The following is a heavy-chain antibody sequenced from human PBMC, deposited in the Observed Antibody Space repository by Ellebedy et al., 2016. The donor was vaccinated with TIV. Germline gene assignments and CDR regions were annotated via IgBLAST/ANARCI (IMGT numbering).Heavy chain of an antibody. CDR1: GYIFTAYY. D-gene: IGHD4/OR15-4a*01. J-gene: IGHJ6*02. CDR2: INPDSGGT. V-gene: IGHV1-2*02. CDR3: ARVLRATSGMDV. Sequence: ASVKVSCKTSGYIFTAYYIHWVRQAPGQGLGWMGWINPDSGGTNFPQRFHGRVTMTRDTSVNTVYMELSRLQSDDTAVYYCARVLRATSGMDVWGQGTTVTVS.